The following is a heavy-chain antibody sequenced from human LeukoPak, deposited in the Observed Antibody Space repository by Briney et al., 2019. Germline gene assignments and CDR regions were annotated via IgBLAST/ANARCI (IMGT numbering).Heavy chain of an antibody. CDR1: GGSFSGYY. CDR3: ARVKDPGGYYYYYYMDV. Sequence: SETLSLTCAVYGGSFSGYYWSWIRQPPGKGLEWIGSIHYSGSTYYNPSLQSRVTISIDTSKNQFSLKLSSVTAADTAVYYCARVKDPGGYYYYYYMDVWGKGTTVTVSS. V-gene: IGHV4-34*01. J-gene: IGHJ6*03. D-gene: IGHD3-16*01. CDR2: IHYSGST.